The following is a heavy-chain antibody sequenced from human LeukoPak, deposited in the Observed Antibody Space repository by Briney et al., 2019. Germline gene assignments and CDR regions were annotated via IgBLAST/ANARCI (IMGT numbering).Heavy chain of an antibody. CDR2: IIPIFGTA. J-gene: IGHJ4*02. Sequence: GASVKVSCKASGGTFSSYAISWVRQAPGQGLEWMGGIIPIFGTANYAQKFQGRVTITADKSTSTAYMELSSLRSEDTAVYHCARPRPGYSYGPALDYWGQGTLVTVSS. V-gene: IGHV1-69*06. D-gene: IGHD5-18*01. CDR3: ARPRPGYSYGPALDY. CDR1: GGTFSSYA.